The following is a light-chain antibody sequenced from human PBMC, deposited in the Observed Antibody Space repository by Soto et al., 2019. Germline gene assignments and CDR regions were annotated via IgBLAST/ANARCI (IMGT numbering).Light chain of an antibody. CDR3: QPSYSPIT. CDR1: QSIYIY. V-gene: IGKV1-39*01. Sequence: DILMTQSPSSLSSSVGDTVTITCRASQSIYIYLTWYQQTPGKAPNLLIFGASTLQSGVPSRFSGSGSGTEFTLTISGLQPEDFATYDCQPSYSPITFGQGTRLESK. CDR2: GAS. J-gene: IGKJ5*01.